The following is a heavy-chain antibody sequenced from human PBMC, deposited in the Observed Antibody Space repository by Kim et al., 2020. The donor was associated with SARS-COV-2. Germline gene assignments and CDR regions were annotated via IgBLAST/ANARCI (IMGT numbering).Heavy chain of an antibody. J-gene: IGHJ4*02. D-gene: IGHD6-13*01. CDR3: ARRGGSSWLNDY. CDR2: IYYSGST. Sequence: SETLSLTCTVSGGSISSSSYYWGWIRQPPGKGLEWIGSIYYSGSTYYNPSLKSRVTISVDTSKNQFSLKLSSVTAADTAVYYCARRGGSSWLNDYWGQGTLVTVSS. V-gene: IGHV4-39*01. CDR1: GGSISSSSYY.